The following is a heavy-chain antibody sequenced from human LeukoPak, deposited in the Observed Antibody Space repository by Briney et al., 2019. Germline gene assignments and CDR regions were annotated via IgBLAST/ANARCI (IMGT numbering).Heavy chain of an antibody. D-gene: IGHD3-10*01. CDR1: GFTFSSYN. V-gene: IGHV3-7*01. CDR2: IKQDGSGQ. CDR3: ARSYGHSIDY. J-gene: IGHJ4*02. Sequence: GGSLRLSCAASGFTFSSYNMNWVRQAPGKGLEWAATIKQDGSGQYYVDSVKGRFTISRDNAQNSLYLQMNNLRAEDTAVYYCARSYGHSIDYWGQGTLVTVSS.